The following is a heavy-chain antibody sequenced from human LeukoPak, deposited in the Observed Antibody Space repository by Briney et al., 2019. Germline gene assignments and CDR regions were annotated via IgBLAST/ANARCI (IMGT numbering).Heavy chain of an antibody. CDR3: AKDPHSFLSPVVVDFDQ. Sequence: GGSLRLSCAASGFTFADYAMNWSRQAPGKRLEWVSAIRARAGSTYYGDSVKGRFAVSRDNSKNTLYLQMNSLRAEDTAVYYCAKDPHSFLSPVVVDFDQWGQGTLVIVSS. CDR2: IRARAGST. J-gene: IGHJ4*02. D-gene: IGHD2-15*01. CDR1: GFTFADYA. V-gene: IGHV3-23*01.